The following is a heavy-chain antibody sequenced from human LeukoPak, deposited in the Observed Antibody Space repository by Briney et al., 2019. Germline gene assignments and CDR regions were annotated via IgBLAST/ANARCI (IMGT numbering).Heavy chain of an antibody. D-gene: IGHD3-10*01. CDR3: VRPIGGAGSPYNWFDP. V-gene: IGHV4-39*01. Sequence: PSETLSLTCTVSGGAITSSSYYWGWIRQPPRKGLEWIGSIHHSGTTSYNPSLRSRLTMFADTSRNQFSLKLRSVTAADAAIYYCVRPIGGAGSPYNWFDPWGQGTLVTVSS. CDR2: IHHSGTT. CDR1: GGAITSSSYY. J-gene: IGHJ5*02.